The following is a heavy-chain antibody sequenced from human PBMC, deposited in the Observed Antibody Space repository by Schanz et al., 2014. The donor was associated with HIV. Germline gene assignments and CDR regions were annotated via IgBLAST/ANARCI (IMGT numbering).Heavy chain of an antibody. V-gene: IGHV1-2*02. CDR3: ARVGRAYYYDSSGGIDY. CDR1: GYTFTGYY. J-gene: IGHJ4*02. CDR2: INPNSGGT. Sequence: QVQLVQSGAEVKKPGASVKVSCKASGYTFTGYYMHWVRQAPGQGLEWMGWINPNSGGTNYAQKFQGRVTMTRDTSISTAYMEPSRLRSDDTAVYYCARVGRAYYYDSSGGIDYWGQGTLVTVSS. D-gene: IGHD3-22*01.